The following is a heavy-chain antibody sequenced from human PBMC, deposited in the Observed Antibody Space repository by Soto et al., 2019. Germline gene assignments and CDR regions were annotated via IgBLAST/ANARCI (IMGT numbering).Heavy chain of an antibody. V-gene: IGHV3-73*01. D-gene: IGHD3-10*01. CDR3: TRYGEDSVFDY. Sequence: EVQLVESGGGLVQPGGTLKLSCAASGFTFSAFAIHWVRQASGKRLEWVGRITSKTNNYATVYAASVKGRFTFSRDDSTNTAYLQMNSLKTEDTAVYYCTRYGEDSVFDYWGQGSLVTVSS. CDR2: ITSKTNNYAT. CDR1: GFTFSAFA. J-gene: IGHJ4*02.